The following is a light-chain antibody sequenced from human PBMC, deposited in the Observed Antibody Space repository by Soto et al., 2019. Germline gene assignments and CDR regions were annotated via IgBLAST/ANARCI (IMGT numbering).Light chain of an antibody. CDR2: DVN. Sequence: QSVLTQPASESGSPGQSITISCTGSSSDVGGYNYVSWYQQHPGKAPKLIIYDVNNRPSGVSDRLSGSKSGNTASLTISGLQAEDEADYYCSSYTSSSTLGVFGGGTKLTVL. CDR1: SSDVGGYNY. J-gene: IGLJ3*02. V-gene: IGLV2-14*03. CDR3: SSYTSSSTLGV.